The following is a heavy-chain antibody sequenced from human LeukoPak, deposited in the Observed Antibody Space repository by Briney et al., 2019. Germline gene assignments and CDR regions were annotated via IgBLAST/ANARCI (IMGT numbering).Heavy chain of an antibody. Sequence: PSETLSLTCTVSGGSISSSNWWSWVRQPPGKGLEWIGEIYHSGSTNYNPSLKSRVTISVDKSKNQFSLKLSSVTAADTAVYYCARVSSGATTVDYWGQGTLVTVSS. J-gene: IGHJ4*02. D-gene: IGHD1-26*01. V-gene: IGHV4-4*02. CDR2: IYHSGST. CDR1: GGSISSSNW. CDR3: ARVSSGATTVDY.